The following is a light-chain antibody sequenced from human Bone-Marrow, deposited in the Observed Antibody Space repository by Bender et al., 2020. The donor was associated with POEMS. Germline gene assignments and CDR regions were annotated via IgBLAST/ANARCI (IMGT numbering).Light chain of an antibody. J-gene: IGLJ3*02. CDR3: QVWYSSNAHWV. Sequence: QSVLTQPPSLSEAPRQRVTISCSGSSSNIGAGYDVHWNQQLPGTAPKLLIYVNNNRPSGIPARFSGSTAGKTAILIISGVEECDEVDYYCQVWYSSNAHWVFVGGTKL. CDR2: VNN. CDR1: SSNIGAGYD. V-gene: IGLV1-40*01.